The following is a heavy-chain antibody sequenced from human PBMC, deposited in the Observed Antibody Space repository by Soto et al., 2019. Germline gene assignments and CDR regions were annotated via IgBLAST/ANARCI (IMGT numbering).Heavy chain of an antibody. D-gene: IGHD4-17*01. Sequence: GXSAKVSFKASGGAFISYAISWVRQAPGQGLEWMGGIIPIFGTSNYAQKFQGRVTITADESTSTAYMELSSLRSEDTAVYYCARDLLNNDYGDYVLEWGQGTLVTVSS. V-gene: IGHV1-69*13. CDR2: IIPIFGTS. J-gene: IGHJ4*02. CDR3: ARDLLNNDYGDYVLE. CDR1: GGAFISYA.